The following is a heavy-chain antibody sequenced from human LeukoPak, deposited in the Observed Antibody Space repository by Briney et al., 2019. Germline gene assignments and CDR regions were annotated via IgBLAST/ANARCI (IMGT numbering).Heavy chain of an antibody. CDR1: GDSITNYY. D-gene: IGHD3-9*01. CDR3: ATSLTSYYNS. Sequence: SETLSLTCTVSGDSITNYYWSWIRQPAGKGLEWIGRVHTSGSTNYNPSLKSRVSMSVDTSKNQISLKLSSVTAADTAVYYCATSLTSYYNSWGQGTLVTVSS. CDR2: VHTSGST. J-gene: IGHJ4*02. V-gene: IGHV4-4*07.